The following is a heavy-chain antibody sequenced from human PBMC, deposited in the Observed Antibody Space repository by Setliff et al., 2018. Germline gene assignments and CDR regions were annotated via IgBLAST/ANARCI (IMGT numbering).Heavy chain of an antibody. J-gene: IGHJ6*03. V-gene: IGHV3-11*01. Sequence: GGSLRLSCAASKFSFSSYYMAWIRQTPGKGLEWLTYISTTGDTMSYADSVKGRFTVSRDNAKNSVYLQMNSLRAEDTAVYFCARVFCRRSCLVESYMDVWGTGTTVTVSS. CDR1: KFSFSSYY. CDR2: ISTTGDTM. D-gene: IGHD3-16*01. CDR3: ARVFCRRSCLVESYMDV.